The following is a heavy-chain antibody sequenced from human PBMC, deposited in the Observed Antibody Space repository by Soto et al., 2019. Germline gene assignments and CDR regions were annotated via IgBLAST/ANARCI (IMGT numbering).Heavy chain of an antibody. J-gene: IGHJ4*02. Sequence: ASVKVSFKACGYTFRNYGISWVRQAPGQGLEWMGWISPFNGNIKFGQKFQGRVTMTTDTSTSIAYMELTSLTSDDTAVYYCAKEEDSQALDFWGQGTLVTVSS. V-gene: IGHV1-18*01. CDR2: ISPFNGNI. CDR3: AKEEDSQALDF. CDR1: GYTFRNYG.